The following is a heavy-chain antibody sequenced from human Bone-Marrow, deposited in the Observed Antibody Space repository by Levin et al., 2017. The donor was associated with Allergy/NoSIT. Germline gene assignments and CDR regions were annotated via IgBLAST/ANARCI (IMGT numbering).Heavy chain of an antibody. Sequence: LSLTCAASGFTFSSYWMSWVRQAPGKGLEWVANIKQDGSEKYYVDSVKGRFTISRDNAKNSLYLQMNSLRAEDTAVYYCARDRSGSDYALGYWGQGTLVTVSS. CDR3: ARDRSGSDYALGY. CDR1: GFTFSSYW. J-gene: IGHJ4*02. V-gene: IGHV3-7*01. CDR2: IKQDGSEK. D-gene: IGHD4-17*01.